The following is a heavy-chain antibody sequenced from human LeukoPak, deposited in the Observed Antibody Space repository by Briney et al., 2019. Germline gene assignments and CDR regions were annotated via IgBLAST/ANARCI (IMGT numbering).Heavy chain of an antibody. V-gene: IGHV3-23*01. CDR1: GFTFSSYA. CDR3: AKRDIVVVPAATTLDY. J-gene: IGHJ4*02. Sequence: GGSLRLSCAASGFTFSSYAMSWVRQAPGKGLEWVSAISGSGGSTYYADSVKGRFTISRDNSKNTLYLQMNSLRAEDTAVYYCAKRDIVVVPAATTLDYWGQGILVTVSS. D-gene: IGHD2-2*01. CDR2: ISGSGGST.